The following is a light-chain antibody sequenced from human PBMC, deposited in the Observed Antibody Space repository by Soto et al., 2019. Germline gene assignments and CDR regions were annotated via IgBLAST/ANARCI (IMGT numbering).Light chain of an antibody. Sequence: EIVLTQSTATLSLSPGERATLSCRASQSVSSYLAWYQQKPGQAPRLLIYDASNTATGIPARFSGSGSGTDFTLTISSLQSEEFAVYYCQQYNDWPRTFGQGTKVDIK. CDR1: QSVSSY. V-gene: IGKV3-11*01. CDR3: QQYNDWPRT. J-gene: IGKJ1*01. CDR2: DAS.